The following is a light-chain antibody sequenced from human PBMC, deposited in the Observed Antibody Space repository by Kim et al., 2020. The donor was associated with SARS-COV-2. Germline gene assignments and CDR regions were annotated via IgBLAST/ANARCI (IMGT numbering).Light chain of an antibody. Sequence: CTLSTGHSTYRVDWYQQRPGKGPRFVMRVGTGGIVGSKGDGIPDRFSVLGSGLNRYLTIENIQEEDESDYLCGADHGSGFNFVYVFGAGTQLTVL. V-gene: IGLV9-49*01. CDR1: TGHSTYR. J-gene: IGLJ1*01. CDR3: GADHGSGFNFVYV. CDR2: VGTGGIVG.